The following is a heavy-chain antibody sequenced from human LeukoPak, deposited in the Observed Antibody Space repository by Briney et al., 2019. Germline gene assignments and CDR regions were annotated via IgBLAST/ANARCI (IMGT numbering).Heavy chain of an antibody. CDR2: VSGSGGTT. Sequence: GGSLRLSCAASGFTFNSFAMNWVRQAPGKGLEWVSTVSGSGGTTYYPDSVKGRFTISRDISKNTLYLQMNSLRADDTAVYYCAKVEINWSMDIDDYWGQGTLVTVSS. CDR3: AKVEINWSMDIDDY. V-gene: IGHV3-23*01. D-gene: IGHD5-12*01. J-gene: IGHJ4*02. CDR1: GFTFNSFA.